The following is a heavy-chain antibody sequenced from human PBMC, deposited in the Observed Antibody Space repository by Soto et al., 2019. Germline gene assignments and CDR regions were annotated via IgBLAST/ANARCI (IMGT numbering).Heavy chain of an antibody. D-gene: IGHD2-21*02. CDR2: ISAYNGNT. CDR1: GYTFTIYC. J-gene: IGHJ4*02. Sequence: ASVKGSCKASGYTFTIYCISWVRQAPGQGLEWMGWISAYNGNTNYAQKLQGRVTMTTDTSTSTAYMELRSLRSDDTAVYYCARLLAYCGGDCYYYFDYWGQGTLVTVSS. V-gene: IGHV1-18*01. CDR3: ARLLAYCGGDCYYYFDY.